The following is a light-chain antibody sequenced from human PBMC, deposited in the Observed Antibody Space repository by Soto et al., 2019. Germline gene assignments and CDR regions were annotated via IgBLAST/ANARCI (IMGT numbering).Light chain of an antibody. J-gene: IGKJ2*01. V-gene: IGKV4-1*01. CDR3: QQYYSSPYT. CDR1: QSVLYSSNNENC. CDR2: WAS. Sequence: DIVMTQSPDSLAVSLGERATINCKSSQSVLYSSNNENCLAWYQQKPGQPPKLLIYWASTRESGVPDRFSGSGSGTDFTLTISSLQAEDVAVYYCQQYYSSPYTFGQGTKLEIK.